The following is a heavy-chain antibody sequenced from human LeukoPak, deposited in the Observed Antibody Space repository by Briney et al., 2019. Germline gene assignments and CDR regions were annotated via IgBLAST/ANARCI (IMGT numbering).Heavy chain of an antibody. CDR3: ARENYYDSSGYGY. CDR2: IYSGGSA. J-gene: IGHJ4*02. Sequence: PGGSLRLSCAASEFTFSSYEMNWVRQAPGKGLEWVSVIYSGGSAYYADSVKGRFTISRDNSKNTLYLQMNSLRAEDTAVYYCARENYYDSSGYGYWGQGTLVTVSS. V-gene: IGHV3-53*01. CDR1: EFTFSSYE. D-gene: IGHD3-22*01.